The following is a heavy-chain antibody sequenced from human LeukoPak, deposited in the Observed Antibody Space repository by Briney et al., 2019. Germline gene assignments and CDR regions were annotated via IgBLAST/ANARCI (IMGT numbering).Heavy chain of an antibody. CDR3: ASHSRSLEAFDI. Sequence: PSETLSLTCTVSGGSISSSSYYWSWIRQPPGKGLEWIGYIYYSGSTNYNPSLKSRVTISVDTSKNQFSLKLSSVTAADTAVYYCASHSRSLEAFDIWGQGTMVTVSS. CDR2: IYYSGST. D-gene: IGHD3-3*01. V-gene: IGHV4-61*01. J-gene: IGHJ3*02. CDR1: GGSISSSSYY.